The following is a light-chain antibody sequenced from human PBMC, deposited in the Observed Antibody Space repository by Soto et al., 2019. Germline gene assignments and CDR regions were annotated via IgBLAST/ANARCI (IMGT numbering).Light chain of an antibody. V-gene: IGKV3-20*01. CDR3: EQYDKSIT. Sequence: IVLTQSPGTLSLSTGERATLSCRPSQSVSSSYLAWYQQKPGQAPRLRIYGASSRATGIPDRLSGSGSGTDFTLTISRLEHEDFAVYYCEQYDKSITFGGGTKVDIK. J-gene: IGKJ4*01. CDR1: QSVSSSY. CDR2: GAS.